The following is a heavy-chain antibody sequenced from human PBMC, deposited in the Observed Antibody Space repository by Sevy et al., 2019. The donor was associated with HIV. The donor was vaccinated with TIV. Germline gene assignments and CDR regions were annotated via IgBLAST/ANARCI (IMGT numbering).Heavy chain of an antibody. D-gene: IGHD3-9*01. Sequence: GGSLRLSCAASGFTVSSNYMSWVRQAPGKGLEWVSVIYSGGSTYYADPVKGRFTISRDNSKNTLYLKMNSLRAEDTAVYYCARDRTDILTGYYYYYYYMDVWGKGTTVTVSS. CDR1: GFTVSSNY. V-gene: IGHV3-53*01. J-gene: IGHJ6*03. CDR2: IYSGGST. CDR3: ARDRTDILTGYYYYYYYMDV.